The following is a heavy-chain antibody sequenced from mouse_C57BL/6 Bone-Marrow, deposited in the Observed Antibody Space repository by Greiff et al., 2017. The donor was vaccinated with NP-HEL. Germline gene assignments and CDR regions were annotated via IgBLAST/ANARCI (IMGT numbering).Heavy chain of an antibody. CDR2: IHPSDSDT. CDR1: GYTFTSYW. Sequence: VQLQQPGASVKVSCKASGYTFTSYWMHWVKQRPGQGLEWIGRIHPSDSDTNYNQKFKGKATLTVDKSSSTAYMQLSSLTSEDSAVYYCAIWYGNFEGTRAYWGQGTLVTVSA. V-gene: IGHV1-74*04. D-gene: IGHD2-10*02. J-gene: IGHJ3*01. CDR3: AIWYGNFEGTRAY.